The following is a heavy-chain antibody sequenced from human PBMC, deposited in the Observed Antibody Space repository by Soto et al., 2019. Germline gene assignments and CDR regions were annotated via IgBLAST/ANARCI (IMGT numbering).Heavy chain of an antibody. Sequence: QVQLVQSGAEVKKPGSSVKVSCKASGGTFSSYAISWVRQAPGQGLEWMGGIIPIFGTANYAQKFQGRVTITADESTSTAYMELSSLRSEDTAVYYCARAGDIVVVVAVSLGRNYYYGMDVWGQGTTVTVSS. J-gene: IGHJ6*02. CDR3: ARAGDIVVVVAVSLGRNYYYGMDV. V-gene: IGHV1-69*01. CDR1: GGTFSSYA. D-gene: IGHD2-15*01. CDR2: IIPIFGTA.